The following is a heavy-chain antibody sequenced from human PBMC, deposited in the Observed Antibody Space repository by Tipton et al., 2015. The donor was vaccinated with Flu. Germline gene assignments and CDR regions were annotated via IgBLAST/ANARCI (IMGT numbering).Heavy chain of an antibody. J-gene: IGHJ5*02. D-gene: IGHD3-22*01. CDR1: GGSFSGYY. CDR3: ARDDIVVVNSPGNGFHP. V-gene: IGHV4-34*01. CDR2: INHSGST. Sequence: TLSLTCAVYGGSFSGYYCSWIRQPPGKGLEWIGEINHSGSTNYNPSLKSRVTISVDTSKNQLSLKLSSVTAADTAVYYCARDDIVVVNSPGNGFHPWGQGTLVNVSS.